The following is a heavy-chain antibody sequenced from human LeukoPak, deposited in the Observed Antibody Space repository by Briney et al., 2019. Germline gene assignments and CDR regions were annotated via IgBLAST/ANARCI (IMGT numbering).Heavy chain of an antibody. D-gene: IGHD5-18*01. V-gene: IGHV3-30-3*01. CDR3: ARDYRSYSYGRGALDI. CDR1: GFTFSTYT. J-gene: IGHJ3*02. CDR2: ISYDGSSK. Sequence: GGSLRLSCTASGFTFSTYTMHCVRQAPGKGLEWVALISYDGSSKYDPDSVKGRFTISRDNSKNTLSLQMSSLRAEDTAVYYCARDYRSYSYGRGALDIWRQGTMVSVSS.